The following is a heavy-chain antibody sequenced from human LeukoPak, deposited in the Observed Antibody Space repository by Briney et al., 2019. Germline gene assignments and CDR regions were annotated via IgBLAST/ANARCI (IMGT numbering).Heavy chain of an antibody. CDR2: IYYSGST. D-gene: IGHD3-9*01. CDR3: AKQKTAYEILTPLYH. Sequence: SETLSLTCTVSGGSISSYYWSWIRQPPGKGLEWIGYIYYSGSTNYNPSLKSRVTISVDTSKNQFSLKLSSVTAADTAVYYFAKQKTAYEILTPLYHWGQGTLVTVSS. J-gene: IGHJ5*02. CDR1: GGSISSYY. V-gene: IGHV4-59*12.